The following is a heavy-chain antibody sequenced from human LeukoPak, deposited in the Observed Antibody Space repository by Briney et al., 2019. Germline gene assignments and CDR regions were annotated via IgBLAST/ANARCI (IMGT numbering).Heavy chain of an antibody. CDR1: GFTLSNAR. Sequence: GGSLRLSCAASGFTLSNARMRWVRQAPGKGLEWDGRNKSKSDGVITEYAATVKGRFTISRDDSKNTRYLQMNSLETEDTAIYYCTTLGYCSGGSCNGYWGQGTLVTVSS. J-gene: IGHJ4*02. V-gene: IGHV3-15*01. CDR3: TTLGYCSGGSCNGY. CDR2: NKSKSDGVIT. D-gene: IGHD2-15*01.